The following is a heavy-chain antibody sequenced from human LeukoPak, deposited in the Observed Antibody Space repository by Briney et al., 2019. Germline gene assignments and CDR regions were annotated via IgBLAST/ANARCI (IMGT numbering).Heavy chain of an antibody. Sequence: GGSLRLSCAASEFTFSSYWMSWVRQAPGKGLEWVSAISGSGGSTYYADSVKGRFTISRDNSKNTLYLQMNSLRAEDTAVYYCAKAYSYGLNYVWFWGQGTLVTVSS. D-gene: IGHD5-18*01. CDR2: ISGSGGST. CDR3: AKAYSYGLNYVWF. CDR1: EFTFSSYW. J-gene: IGHJ4*02. V-gene: IGHV3-23*01.